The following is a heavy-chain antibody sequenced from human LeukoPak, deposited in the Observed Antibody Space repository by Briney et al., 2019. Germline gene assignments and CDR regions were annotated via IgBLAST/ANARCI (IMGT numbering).Heavy chain of an antibody. Sequence: GGSLRLSCAASGFTFSSYSMNWVRQAPGKGLEWVSAISGSGGSTYYADSVKGRFTISRDDSKNTLYLQMNSLRAEDTAVYYCAKGPYCGGDCYSDAFDIWGQGTMVTVSS. J-gene: IGHJ3*02. CDR1: GFTFSSYS. CDR3: AKGPYCGGDCYSDAFDI. V-gene: IGHV3-23*01. D-gene: IGHD2-21*02. CDR2: ISGSGGST.